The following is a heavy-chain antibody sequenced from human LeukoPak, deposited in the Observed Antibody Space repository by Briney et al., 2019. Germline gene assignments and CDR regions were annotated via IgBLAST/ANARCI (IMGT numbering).Heavy chain of an antibody. CDR2: ISGSGGST. Sequence: GGSLRLSCAASGFTFRRYGMTWVRQAPGKGLEWVSSISGSGGSTYYGDSVKGRFTISRDNSKNTLYLQMNSLRAEDTAVYYCAKGSRIAAAGLIDYWGQGTLVTVSS. CDR1: GFTFRRYG. CDR3: AKGSRIAAAGLIDY. D-gene: IGHD6-13*01. V-gene: IGHV3-23*01. J-gene: IGHJ4*02.